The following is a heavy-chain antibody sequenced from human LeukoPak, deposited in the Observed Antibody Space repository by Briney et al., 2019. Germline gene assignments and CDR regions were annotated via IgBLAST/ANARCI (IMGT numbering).Heavy chain of an antibody. J-gene: IGHJ4*02. D-gene: IGHD3-16*02. CDR2: IRWNSGSI. Sequence: QPGVSLRLSCAPSVFTFDDYAMHWVRQARGKGLEWVSGIRWNSGSIDYAASVKARFTICRENANHSLHLQINSLRAEATALYYSAKESGMITFGGVIARRYFFDYRGQGTLVSVSS. CDR1: VFTFDDYA. CDR3: AKESGMITFGGVIARRYFFDY. V-gene: IGHV3-9*01.